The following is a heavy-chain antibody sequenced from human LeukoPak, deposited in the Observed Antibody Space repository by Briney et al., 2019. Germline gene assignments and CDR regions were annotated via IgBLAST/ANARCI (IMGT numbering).Heavy chain of an antibody. CDR2: IRYDGSNK. CDR1: GFTLSNYG. CDR3: AKPLAGYSSAFDY. Sequence: GGSLRLSCAASGFTLSNYGVQWVRQAPGKGPEWVAFIRYDGSNKYYADSVKGRFTISRDNSKNTLYLQMDSLRAEDTALYYCAKPLAGYSSAFDYWGQGTLVTVSS. V-gene: IGHV3-30*02. J-gene: IGHJ4*02. D-gene: IGHD5-18*01.